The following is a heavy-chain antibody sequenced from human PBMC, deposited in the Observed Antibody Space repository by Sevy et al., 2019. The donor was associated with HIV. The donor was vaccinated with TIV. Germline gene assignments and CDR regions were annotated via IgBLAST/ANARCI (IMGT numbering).Heavy chain of an antibody. CDR2: ISHDGSNK. D-gene: IGHD2-21*01. V-gene: IGHV3-30*18. Sequence: GGSLRLSCAASGFSFSTYAMHWVRQAPGKGLEWVALISHDGSNKYYSVSVRGRFTISRDNSKSTLYLKMNSLGAEYMALYFCAKSSQGYFDGSDCVDNWGQGTQVTVSS. CDR1: GFSFSTYA. CDR3: AKSSQGYFDGSDCVDN. J-gene: IGHJ4*02.